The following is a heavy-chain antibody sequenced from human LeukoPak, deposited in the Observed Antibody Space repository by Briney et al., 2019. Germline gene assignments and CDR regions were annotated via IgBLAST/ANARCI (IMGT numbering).Heavy chain of an antibody. CDR1: GGSISSGSYY. CDR2: INHSGST. J-gene: IGHJ4*02. V-gene: IGHV4-39*07. Sequence: SETLSLTCTVSGGSISSGSYYWSWIRQPPGKGLEWIGEINHSGSTNYNPSLKSRVTISVDTSKNQFSLKLSSVTAADTAVYYCARLRRWPYYYFDYWGQGTLVTVSS. CDR3: ARLRRWPYYYFDY. D-gene: IGHD4-23*01.